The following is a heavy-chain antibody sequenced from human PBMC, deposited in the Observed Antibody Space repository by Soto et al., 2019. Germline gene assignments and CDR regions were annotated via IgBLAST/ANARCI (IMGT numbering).Heavy chain of an antibody. J-gene: IGHJ4*02. D-gene: IGHD1-26*01. CDR2: ISYSGST. CDR3: ARVLSGSSLFDY. V-gene: IGHV4-59*01. CDR1: GGSIISDY. Sequence: SETLSLTCTVSGGSIISDYWSWILQPPGKGLEWIGDISYSGSTNYNPSLKSLVTISVDTSKNQFSLKLSSVTAADTAVYYCARVLSGSSLFDYWGQGTLVTVSS.